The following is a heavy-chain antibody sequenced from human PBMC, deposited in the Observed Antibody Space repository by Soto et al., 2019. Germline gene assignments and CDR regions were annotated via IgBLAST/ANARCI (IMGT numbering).Heavy chain of an antibody. Sequence: ASVKVSCKASGYIFINYGITWVRQAPGQGLEWVGWISGYNGNTKYADKLQGRVTMTTDTSTTTAYTELRSLRSDDTAVYYCARDEVPAANWLDRWGQGTLVTVSS. V-gene: IGHV1-18*01. CDR3: ARDEVPAANWLDR. CDR2: ISGYNGNT. D-gene: IGHD2-2*01. CDR1: GYIFINYG. J-gene: IGHJ5*02.